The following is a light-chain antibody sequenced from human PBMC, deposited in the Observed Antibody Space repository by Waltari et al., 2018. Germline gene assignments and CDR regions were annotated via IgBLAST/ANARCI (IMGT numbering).Light chain of an antibody. V-gene: IGKV3-11*01. J-gene: IGKJ4*01. CDR2: DAS. Sequence: VLTQSPAPLSLSPGESATLPCRASQSIATSLGWYQQSPGQAPRLLIYDASNRATGIPPRFSGSGSGTDFSLTISSLDPEDFAVYYCQQGVTFGGGTRVEIK. CDR1: QSIATS. CDR3: QQGVT.